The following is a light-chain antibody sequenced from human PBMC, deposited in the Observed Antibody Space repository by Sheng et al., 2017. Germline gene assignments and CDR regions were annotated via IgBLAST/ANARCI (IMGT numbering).Light chain of an antibody. CDR3: AAWDDSLSVWV. V-gene: IGLV1-47*01. CDR2: RNN. CDR1: SSNIGSNY. Sequence: QSVLTQPPSASGTPGQRVTISCSGSSSNIGSNYVYWYQQLPGTAPKLIIYRNNQRPSGVPDRFSGSKSGTSASLAISGLRSEDEADYYCAAWDDSLSVWVFGRRDQADRP. J-gene: IGLJ3*02.